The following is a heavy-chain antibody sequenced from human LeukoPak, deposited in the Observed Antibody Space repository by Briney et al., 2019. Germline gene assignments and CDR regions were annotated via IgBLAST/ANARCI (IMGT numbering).Heavy chain of an antibody. CDR2: IANDGGNK. J-gene: IGHJ4*02. Sequence: GGSLRLSCEVSGLIFNTYGMHGVRQAPGKGLEWVAVIANDGGNKYYGDSVRGRFTISRDNSNNTLYLQMNSLSPEDTAVYYCAKGRRGSSYVHYFDSWGQGALVTVSS. V-gene: IGHV3-30*18. D-gene: IGHD5-18*01. CDR3: AKGRRGSSYVHYFDS. CDR1: GLIFNTYG.